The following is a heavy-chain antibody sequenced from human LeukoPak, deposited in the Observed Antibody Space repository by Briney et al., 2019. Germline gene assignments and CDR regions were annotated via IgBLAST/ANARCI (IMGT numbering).Heavy chain of an antibody. D-gene: IGHD3-10*01. CDR2: IYYSGST. Sequence: SQTLSLTCTVSGGSISSGGYYWSWIRQHPGKGLEWIGYIYYSGSTYYNPSLKSRVTISVDTSKNQFSLKLSSVTAADTAVYYCATRYGSGGSQFFDYWGQGTLVTVSS. CDR3: ATRYGSGGSQFFDY. V-gene: IGHV4-31*03. J-gene: IGHJ4*02. CDR1: GGSISSGGYY.